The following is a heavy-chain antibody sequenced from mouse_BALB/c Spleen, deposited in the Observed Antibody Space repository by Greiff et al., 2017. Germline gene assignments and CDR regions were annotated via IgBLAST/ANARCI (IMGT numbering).Heavy chain of an antibody. J-gene: IGHJ2*01. D-gene: IGHD1-2*01. V-gene: IGHV5-6*01. CDR3: AITTATDYFDY. Sequence: EVQLVESGGDLVKPGGSLKLSCAASGFTFSSYGMSWVRQTPDKRLEWVATISSGGSYTYYPDSVKGRFTISRDNAKNTLYLQMSSLKSEDTAMYYCAITTATDYFDYWGQGTTLTVSS. CDR1: GFTFSSYG. CDR2: ISSGGSYT.